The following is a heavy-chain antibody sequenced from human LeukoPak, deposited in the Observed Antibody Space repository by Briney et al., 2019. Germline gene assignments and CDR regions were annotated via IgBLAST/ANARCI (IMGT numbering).Heavy chain of an antibody. J-gene: IGHJ6*03. Sequence: QPGGSLRLSCAASGFSFSKFAMHWVRQAPGRGLESVSGISYNGAGTYYANSVKGRFTISRDNSKKTLYLQVGSLRVEDVGVYYCARGHFWSGYTYQDYFYYMDVWGKGTAVTVSS. D-gene: IGHD3-3*02. CDR1: GFSFSKFA. CDR3: ARGHFWSGYTYQDYFYYMDV. V-gene: IGHV3-64*01. CDR2: ISYNGAGT.